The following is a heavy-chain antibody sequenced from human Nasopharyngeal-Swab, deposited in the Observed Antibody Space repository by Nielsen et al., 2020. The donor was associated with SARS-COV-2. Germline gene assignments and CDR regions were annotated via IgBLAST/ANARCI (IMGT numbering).Heavy chain of an antibody. CDR2: MNPNSGNT. D-gene: IGHD3-9*01. V-gene: IGHV1-8*01. Sequence: ASVKVSCKASGYTFTSYDINWVRQATGQGLEWMGWMNPNSGNTGYAQKFQGRVTMTRNTSISTAYMELSSLRSEDTAVYYCARDRSQYDILTGYPSYFDYRGQGTLVTVSS. CDR3: ARDRSQYDILTGYPSYFDY. CDR1: GYTFTSYD. J-gene: IGHJ4*02.